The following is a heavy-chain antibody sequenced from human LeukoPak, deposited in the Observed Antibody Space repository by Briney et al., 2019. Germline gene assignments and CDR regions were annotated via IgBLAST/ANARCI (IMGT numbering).Heavy chain of an antibody. D-gene: IGHD5-12*01. J-gene: IGHJ4*02. Sequence: ASVQVSCKASGYTLTSYDINWLRQATGKGLEGMGWISGYNGNTNYAQKFLGRVSMTADTSTSTAYMELRSLTSDDTAVYYCAKSGRGSYYYFDLWGQGTLVTVS. CDR1: GYTLTSYD. CDR3: AKSGRGSYYYFDL. V-gene: IGHV1-18*01. CDR2: ISGYNGNT.